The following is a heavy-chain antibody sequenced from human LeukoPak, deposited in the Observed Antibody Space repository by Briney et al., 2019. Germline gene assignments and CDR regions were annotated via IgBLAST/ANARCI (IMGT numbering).Heavy chain of an antibody. CDR1: GFTVSSNY. Sequence: GGSLRLSCAASGFTVSSNYVSWVRQAPGKGLEWVSVIYSGGSTYYADSVKGRFTISRDNSKNTLYLQMNSLRAEDTAVYYCARDPVGSLAARQGDYWGQGTLVTVSS. D-gene: IGHD6-6*01. CDR2: IYSGGST. V-gene: IGHV3-66*01. CDR3: ARDPVGSLAARQGDY. J-gene: IGHJ4*02.